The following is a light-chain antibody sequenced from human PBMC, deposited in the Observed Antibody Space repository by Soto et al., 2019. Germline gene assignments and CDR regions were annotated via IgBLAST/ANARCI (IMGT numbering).Light chain of an antibody. J-gene: IGLJ1*01. CDR3: ASHTSSNTRV. Sequence: QSALTRPASVSGSPGQSIAISCIGTSSDVGAYDYVSRYQQHPDRAPKLMVYEVHNRPSGVSNRFSGSKSVNTATLTISGLQPEDEADYYCASHTSSNTRVFGTGTKVTVL. V-gene: IGLV2-14*03. CDR2: EVH. CDR1: SSDVGAYDY.